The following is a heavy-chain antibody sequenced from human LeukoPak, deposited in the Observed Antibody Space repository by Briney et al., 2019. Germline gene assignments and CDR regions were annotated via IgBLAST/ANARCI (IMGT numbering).Heavy chain of an antibody. J-gene: IGHJ4*02. CDR3: AKDPYYYGSGSYFDY. CDR1: GFTFSSYA. D-gene: IGHD3-10*01. V-gene: IGHV3-23*01. Sequence: PGGSLRLSCAASGFTFSSYAMSWVRQAPGKGLEWVSTITGSGGNTYYADSVKGRFTIPRDNSKNTLYLQMNSLRAEDTAVYYCAKDPYYYGSGSYFDYWGQGTLVTVSS. CDR2: ITGSGGNT.